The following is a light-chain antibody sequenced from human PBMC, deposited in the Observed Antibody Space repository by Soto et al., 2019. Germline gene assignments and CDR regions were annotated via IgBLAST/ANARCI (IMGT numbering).Light chain of an antibody. Sequence: DIQMTHSPSTLASSLGDIVTITCRASQSISSWLAWYQQKPGKAPKLLIYDASSLESGVPSRFSGSGSGSEFTLTISSLQPDDSATYYCQQYNSYSWTFGQGTKVDI. J-gene: IGKJ1*01. V-gene: IGKV1-5*01. CDR2: DAS. CDR3: QQYNSYSWT. CDR1: QSISSW.